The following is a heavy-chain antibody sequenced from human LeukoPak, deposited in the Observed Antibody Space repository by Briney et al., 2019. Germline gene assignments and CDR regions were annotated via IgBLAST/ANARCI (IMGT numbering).Heavy chain of an antibody. J-gene: IGHJ4*02. D-gene: IGHD3-10*01. Sequence: GRSLRLSCAASGFTFTNAWMSWVRQAPGKGLEWVGQIKTKTDGGTTDSAATVKGRFTISRDDSKSTLYLQMNSLKTEDTAMYYCTTLYGSGNYYWGQGTLVTVSS. CDR2: IKTKTDGGTT. CDR1: GFTFTNAW. CDR3: TTLYGSGNYY. V-gene: IGHV3-15*01.